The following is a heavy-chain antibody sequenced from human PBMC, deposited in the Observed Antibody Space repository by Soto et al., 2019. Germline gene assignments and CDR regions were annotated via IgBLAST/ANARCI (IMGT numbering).Heavy chain of an antibody. CDR1: GFTFSSYG. Sequence: GGSLRLSCAASGFTFSSYGMHWVRQAPGKGLEWVAVISYDGSNKYYADSVKGRFTISRDNSKNTLYLQMNSLRAEDTAVYYCAKGGFRSTRKSTTDFDYWGQGTLVTVSS. J-gene: IGHJ4*02. D-gene: IGHD2-2*01. V-gene: IGHV3-30*18. CDR2: ISYDGSNK. CDR3: AKGGFRSTRKSTTDFDY.